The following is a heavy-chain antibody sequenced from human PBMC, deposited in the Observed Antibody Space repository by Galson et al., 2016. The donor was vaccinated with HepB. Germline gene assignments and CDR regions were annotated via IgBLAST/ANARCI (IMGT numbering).Heavy chain of an antibody. CDR1: GFTFSNVW. J-gene: IGHJ5*02. CDR3: VREASGFDP. D-gene: IGHD3-3*01. Sequence: SLRLSCAASGFTFSNVWMNWVRQAPGKGLEWVSHISRDASRIRYADSAKGRFTISRDVATNSLYLQISSLRVEDTAVYYCVREASGFDPWGRGILVTVSS. V-gene: IGHV3-48*03. CDR2: ISRDASRI.